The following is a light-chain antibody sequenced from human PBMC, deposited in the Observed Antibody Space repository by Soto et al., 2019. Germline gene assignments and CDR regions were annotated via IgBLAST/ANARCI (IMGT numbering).Light chain of an antibody. CDR2: EVT. V-gene: IGLV2-14*01. J-gene: IGLJ1*01. CDR3: SSYTNINTRACV. Sequence: LTQPASVSGSPGQSITISCTGTSGDIGSYNRVSWYQQHPGKAPKLIIYEVTDRPSGVSNRFSGSKSGNTTSLTISGLQAEDEAEYYCSSYTNINTRACVFGTGTKVTVL. CDR1: SGDIGSYNR.